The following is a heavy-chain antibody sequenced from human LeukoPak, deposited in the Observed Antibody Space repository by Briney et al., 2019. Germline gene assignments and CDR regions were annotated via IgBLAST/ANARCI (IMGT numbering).Heavy chain of an antibody. Sequence: GRSLRLSCAAAGFTFDNYAMHWVRHAPGKGLEWVSRISWNTGNIDYADSVKGRFTISRDNAKNSLYLQMNSLRAEATALYYCAKGTTFDAFDMWGQGTMVTVSS. D-gene: IGHD3-16*01. CDR3: AKGTTFDAFDM. J-gene: IGHJ3*02. V-gene: IGHV3-9*01. CDR1: GFTFDNYA. CDR2: ISWNTGNI.